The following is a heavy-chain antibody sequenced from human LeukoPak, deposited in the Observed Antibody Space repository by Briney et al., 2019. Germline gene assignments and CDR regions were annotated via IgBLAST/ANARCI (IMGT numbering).Heavy chain of an antibody. J-gene: IGHJ6*02. CDR1: GGYIYSNNW. V-gene: IGHV4-4*02. CDR2: IYRSGST. D-gene: IGHD6-19*01. CDR3: ARVFGYSSDWQRKPYYYGMDV. Sequence: SGTLSLTCAVSGGYIYSNNWWSWVRQPPGKGLEWIGEIYRSGSTNYNPSLKSRVTISVDKSKNQFSLRLKSVTVADTAVYYCARVFGYSSDWQRKPYYYGMDVWGQGTTVTISS.